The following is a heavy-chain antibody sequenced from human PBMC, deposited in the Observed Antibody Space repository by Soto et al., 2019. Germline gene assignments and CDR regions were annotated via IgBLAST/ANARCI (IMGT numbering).Heavy chain of an antibody. J-gene: IGHJ6*02. D-gene: IGHD3-16*02. CDR2: LSYDGSNK. Sequence: GSLRLSCAASGFTFSSNAMHWVRQAPGKGLEWVAVLSYDGSNKYYADSVKGRFTISRDNSKNTLYLQMNSLRAEDTAVYYCAKVKNYDYVWGSYLNPLDVWGQGTTVTVSS. CDR1: GFTFSSNA. V-gene: IGHV3-30-3*01. CDR3: AKVKNYDYVWGSYLNPLDV.